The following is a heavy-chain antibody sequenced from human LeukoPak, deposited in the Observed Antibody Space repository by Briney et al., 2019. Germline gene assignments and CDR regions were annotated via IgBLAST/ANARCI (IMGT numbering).Heavy chain of an antibody. D-gene: IGHD3-10*01. CDR2: INHSGST. CDR3: ARGPDYYGSGSYFGYYYYYYMDV. J-gene: IGHJ6*03. Sequence: SETLSLTCAVYGGSFGGYYWSWIRQPPGKGLEWIGEINHSGSTNYNPSLKSRVTISVDTSKNQFSLKLSSVTAADTAVYYCARGPDYYGSGSYFGYYYYYYMDVWGKGTTVTVSS. V-gene: IGHV4-34*01. CDR1: GGSFGGYY.